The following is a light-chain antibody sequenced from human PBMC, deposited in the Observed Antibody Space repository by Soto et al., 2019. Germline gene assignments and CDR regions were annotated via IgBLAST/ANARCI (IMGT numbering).Light chain of an antibody. V-gene: IGLV1-40*01. CDR3: KSYDSSLSGSVV. J-gene: IGLJ2*01. CDR2: GNS. Sequence: QSVLTQPPSVSGAPGQRVTISCTGSSYNIGTGYDVHWYQQLPGTAPKLLIYGNSNRPSGVPDRFSGSKSGTSASLAITGLQAEDEADYYCKSYDSSLSGSVVFGGGTKLTVL. CDR1: SYNIGTGYD.